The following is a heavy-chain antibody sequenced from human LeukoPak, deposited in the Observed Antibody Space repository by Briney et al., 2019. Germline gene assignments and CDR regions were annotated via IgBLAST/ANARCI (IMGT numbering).Heavy chain of an antibody. CDR3: ARRAGYYFDY. J-gene: IGHJ4*02. Sequence: SETLSLTCHVSRYSISSGLYWGWIRQSPGKGLEWIGTIYHSGSTYYNPSLKSRVTISVDTSKNQFSLKVNSVSAADTAVYYCARRAGYYFDYWGQGTLVTVSS. V-gene: IGHV4-38-2*01. D-gene: IGHD6-13*01. CDR2: IYHSGST. CDR1: RYSISSGLY.